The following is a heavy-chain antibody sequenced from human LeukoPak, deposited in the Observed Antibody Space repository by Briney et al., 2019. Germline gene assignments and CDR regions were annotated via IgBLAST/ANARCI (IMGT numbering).Heavy chain of an antibody. CDR2: ISYDGSDK. J-gene: IGHJ5*02. CDR3: ARGYSSSWYSGPNWFDP. CDR1: GFTFSSYA. Sequence: PGGSLRLSCAASGFTFSSYAMHWVRQAPGKGLEWVAVISYDGSDKYYADSVKGRFTISRDNSKNTLYLQMNSLRAEDTAVYYCARGYSSSWYSGPNWFDPWGQGTLVTVSS. D-gene: IGHD6-13*01. V-gene: IGHV3-30-3*01.